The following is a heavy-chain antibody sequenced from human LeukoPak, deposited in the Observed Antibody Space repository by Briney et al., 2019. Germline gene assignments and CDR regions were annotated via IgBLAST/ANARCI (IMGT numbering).Heavy chain of an antibody. CDR3: ARDPEALDY. V-gene: IGHV3-48*02. Sequence: GGSLRLSCAASGFTFSTYSMNWVRQAPGKGLEWVSYISSSVSSSSVSTTHYADSVKGRFTISRDNAKNSLYLQMNSLRDEDTAVYYCARDPEALDYWGQGTLVTV. CDR1: GFTFSTYS. CDR2: ISSSVSSSSVSTT. J-gene: IGHJ4*02.